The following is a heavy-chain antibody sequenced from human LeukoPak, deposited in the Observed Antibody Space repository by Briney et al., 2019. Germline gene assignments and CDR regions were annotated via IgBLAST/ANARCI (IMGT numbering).Heavy chain of an antibody. CDR1: GFTFSSHG. CDR2: IKSKTDGGTP. V-gene: IGHV3-15*01. D-gene: IGHD6-13*01. Sequence: SGGSLRLSCAASGFTFSSHGMHWVRQAPGKGLEWVGRIKSKTDGGTPDYAAPVKGRFTISRDDSKNTLYLQMNSLKTEDTAVYYCTGVSRSSWYDYWGQGTLVTVSS. CDR3: TGVSRSSWYDY. J-gene: IGHJ4*02.